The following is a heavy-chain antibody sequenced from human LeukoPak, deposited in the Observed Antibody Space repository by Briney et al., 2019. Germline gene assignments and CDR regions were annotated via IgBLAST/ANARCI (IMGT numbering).Heavy chain of an antibody. J-gene: IGHJ5*02. CDR1: GGSISSSSYY. D-gene: IGHD3-22*01. CDR2: IYYSGST. Sequence: SETLSLTCTVSGGSISSSSYYWGWIRQPPGKGLEWTGSIYYSGSTYYNPSLKSRVTISVDTSKNQFSLKLSSVTAADTAVYYCARHGGQYYYDSSGYYRWFDPWGQGTLVTVSS. V-gene: IGHV4-39*01. CDR3: ARHGGQYYYDSSGYYRWFDP.